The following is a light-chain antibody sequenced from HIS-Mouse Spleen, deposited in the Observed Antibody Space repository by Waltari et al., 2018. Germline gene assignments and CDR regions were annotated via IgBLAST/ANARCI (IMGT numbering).Light chain of an antibody. CDR3: YSTDSSGNHRV. V-gene: IGLV3-10*01. Sequence: SYELTQPPSVSVSPGQTARITCPGEALPKKYAYWYQQKSGQAPVLVIYEDSKRPSGIPERFSGSSSGTMATLTISGAQVEDEADYYCYSTDSSGNHRVFGGGTKLTVL. CDR1: ALPKKY. J-gene: IGLJ2*01. CDR2: EDS.